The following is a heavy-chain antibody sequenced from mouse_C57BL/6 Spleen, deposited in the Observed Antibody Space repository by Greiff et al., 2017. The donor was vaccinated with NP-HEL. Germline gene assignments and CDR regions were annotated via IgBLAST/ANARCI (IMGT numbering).Heavy chain of an antibody. CDR1: GFTFSSYA. J-gene: IGHJ4*01. CDR3: TRDSDYDAMDY. V-gene: IGHV5-9-1*02. CDR2: ISSGGDYI. Sequence: VMLVESGEGLVKPGGSLKLSCAASGFTFSSYAMSWVRQTPEKRLEWVAYISSGGDYIYYADTVKGRFTISRDNARNTLYLQMSSLKSEDTAMYYCTRDSDYDAMDYWGQGTSVTVSS.